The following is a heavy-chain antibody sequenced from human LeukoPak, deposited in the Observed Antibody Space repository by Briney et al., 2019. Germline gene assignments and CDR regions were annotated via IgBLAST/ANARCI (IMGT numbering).Heavy chain of an antibody. V-gene: IGHV3-48*03. J-gene: IGHJ4*02. Sequence: PGGSLRLSCAASGFTFSSYEMNWVRQAPGKGLEWVSYISSSGSTIYYADSVKGRFTISRDNAKNSLYLQMNSLRAEDTAVYYCARDGARGYSSGWYAYWGQGTLVTVSS. CDR2: ISSSGSTI. CDR1: GFTFSSYE. D-gene: IGHD6-19*01. CDR3: ARDGARGYSSGWYAY.